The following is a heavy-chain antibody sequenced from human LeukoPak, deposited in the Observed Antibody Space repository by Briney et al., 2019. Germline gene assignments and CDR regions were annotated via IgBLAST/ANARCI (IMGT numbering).Heavy chain of an antibody. J-gene: IGHJ4*02. CDR2: ISSSSSTI. D-gene: IGHD4-17*01. V-gene: IGHV3-48*01. CDR3: AIGYGDYNFDY. Sequence: PGGSLRLSCAASGFSFSSYSMNWVRQAPGKGLEWVSHISSSSSTIYYADSVKGRFTISRDNAKNSLYLQMNSLRAEDTAVYYCAIGYGDYNFDYWGQGALGTGSS. CDR1: GFSFSSYS.